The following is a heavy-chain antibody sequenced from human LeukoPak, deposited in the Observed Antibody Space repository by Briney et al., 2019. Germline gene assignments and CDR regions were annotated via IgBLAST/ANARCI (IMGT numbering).Heavy chain of an antibody. D-gene: IGHD4-23*01. CDR1: GGSISSGSYY. J-gene: IGHJ3*02. V-gene: IGHV4-61*02. Sequence: SQTLSLTCTVSGGSISSGSYYWSWIRQPAGKGLEWIGRIYTSGSTNYNPSLKSRVTISVDTSKNQFSLKPSSVTAADTAVYYCARAGTRPTVVDIWGQGTMVTVSS. CDR3: ARAGTRPTVVDI. CDR2: IYTSGST.